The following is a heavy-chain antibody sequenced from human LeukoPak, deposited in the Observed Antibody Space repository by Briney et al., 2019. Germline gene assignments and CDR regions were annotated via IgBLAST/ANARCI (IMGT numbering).Heavy chain of an antibody. CDR1: GGSFSGYY. CDR3: ARGRDVVVPAAIGPYYYYMDV. J-gene: IGHJ6*03. V-gene: IGHV4-34*01. CDR2: INHSGST. Sequence: ASETLSLTCAVYGGSFSGYYWSWVRQPPGKGLEWIGEINHSGSTNYNPSLKSRVTISVDTSKNQFSLNLSSVTAADTAVYYCARGRDVVVPAAIGPYYYYMDVWGKGTTVTVSS. D-gene: IGHD2-2*01.